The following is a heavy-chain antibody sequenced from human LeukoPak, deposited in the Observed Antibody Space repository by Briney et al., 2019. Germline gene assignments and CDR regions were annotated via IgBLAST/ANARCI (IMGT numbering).Heavy chain of an antibody. CDR2: INSDASIT. D-gene: IGHD1-20*01. J-gene: IGHJ4*02. V-gene: IGHV3-74*01. Sequence: GGSLRLSCAASGFTFSTYWMHWVRQAPGEGLVWVSTINSDASITRYADSVKGRFTISRDSAKNTLDPQMDSLRAEDTAVYYCVRDITGTTEFDYWGQGTLVTVSS. CDR1: GFTFSTYW. CDR3: VRDITGTTEFDY.